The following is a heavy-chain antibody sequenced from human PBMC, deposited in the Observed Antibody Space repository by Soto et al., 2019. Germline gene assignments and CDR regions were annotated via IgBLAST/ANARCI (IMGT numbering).Heavy chain of an antibody. CDR1: GFTFSRYG. Sequence: GGSLRLSCAASGFTFSRYGMHWVRQAPGKGLEWVAVTSFDGSNNYYPDSLKGRFTISRDNRKNTLFLQMNYLRVEDTALYYCAKAICSSGYHCAFDSWGQGTLVTVSS. CDR2: TSFDGSNN. D-gene: IGHD3-22*01. V-gene: IGHV3-30*18. J-gene: IGHJ4*02. CDR3: AKAICSSGYHCAFDS.